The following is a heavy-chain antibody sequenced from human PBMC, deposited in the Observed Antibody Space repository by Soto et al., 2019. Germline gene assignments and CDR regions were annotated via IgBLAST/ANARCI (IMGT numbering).Heavy chain of an antibody. CDR2: IFYTGTT. Sequence: SETLSLTCTLSGGSISDNDYYWGWIRQSPGKGLEWIGSIFYTGTTFDNPSLKSRITISIDTSKNQFSLKLNSVTAADTAVYYCARHNKLLGTLNYWGKGTRVTVSS. J-gene: IGHJ4*02. D-gene: IGHD1-1*01. CDR3: ARHNKLLGTLNY. CDR1: GGSISDNDYY. V-gene: IGHV4-39*01.